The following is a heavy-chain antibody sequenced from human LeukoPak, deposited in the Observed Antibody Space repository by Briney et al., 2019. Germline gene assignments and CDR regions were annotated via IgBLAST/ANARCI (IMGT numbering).Heavy chain of an antibody. CDR2: INHSGST. CDR3: AKDAVPPGEDYFDP. CDR1: GGSFRGYY. Sequence: PSETLSLTCAVYGGSFRGYYWSWIRQPPGKGLEWIGEINHSGSTNYTPSLKSRVTISVDTSKTQFSLTLSSVTAADTAIYYGAKDAVPPGEDYFDPWGPGMLVTVSS. D-gene: IGHD7-27*01. J-gene: IGHJ5*02. V-gene: IGHV4-34*01.